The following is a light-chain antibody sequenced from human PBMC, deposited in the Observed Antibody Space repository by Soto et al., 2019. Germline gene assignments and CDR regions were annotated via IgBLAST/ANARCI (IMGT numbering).Light chain of an antibody. Sequence: QSVLTQPASVSGSPGQSITISCTGTISDVGGYNYVSWYQQHPGKAPKLMIYEVSNRPSGVSNRFSGSKSGNTASLTISGLQAEDEADYYCSSYTSRSTLDYVFGSGTKVTVL. V-gene: IGLV2-14*01. J-gene: IGLJ1*01. CDR1: ISDVGGYNY. CDR3: SSYTSRSTLDYV. CDR2: EVS.